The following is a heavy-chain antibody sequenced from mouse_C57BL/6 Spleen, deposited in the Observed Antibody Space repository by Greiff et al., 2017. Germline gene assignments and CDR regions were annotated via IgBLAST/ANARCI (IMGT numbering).Heavy chain of an antibody. CDR1: GYAFSSSW. D-gene: IGHD6-5*01. CDR3: ARRGAYPGFAY. J-gene: IGHJ3*01. V-gene: IGHV1-82*01. CDR2: IYPGDGDT. Sequence: VQLQESGPELVKPGASVKISCKASGYAFSSSWMNWVKQRPGKGLEWIGRIYPGDGDTNYTGKFKGKATLTADKSSSTAYMQLSSLASEDSAVYFCARRGAYPGFAYWGQGTLVTVSA.